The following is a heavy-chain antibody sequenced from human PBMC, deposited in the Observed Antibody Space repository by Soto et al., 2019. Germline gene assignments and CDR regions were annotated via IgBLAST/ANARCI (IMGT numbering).Heavy chain of an antibody. CDR2: ISGSGDNT. J-gene: IGHJ4*02. CDR3: AKVKTWTYLDF. D-gene: IGHD5-12*01. Sequence: VQLLESGGGLVQPGGSLRLSCAASGFTFSNYAMTWVRQAPGKGLEWVSSISGSGDNTYYADSVKGRFTISRDNSKNTLYVQMNSLRAEDTAVYYCAKVKTWTYLDFWGQGSLVTVSS. V-gene: IGHV3-23*01. CDR1: GFTFSNYA.